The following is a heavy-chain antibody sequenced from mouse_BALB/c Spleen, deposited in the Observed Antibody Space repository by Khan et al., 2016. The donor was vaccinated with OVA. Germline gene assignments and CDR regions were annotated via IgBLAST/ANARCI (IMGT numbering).Heavy chain of an antibody. D-gene: IGHD1-1*01. CDR3: ARDYGSSFWFAY. J-gene: IGHJ3*01. V-gene: IGHV1S136*01. Sequence: EGQLQESGPELVKPGASVKMSCKASGYTFTNYIIHWVKQKPGQGLEWIGYINAYNDGTKYNEKFKDKATLTSDKSSSTAYMDLSGLTSADSAVYYCARDYGSSFWFAYWGQGTLVTVSA. CDR1: GYTFTNYI. CDR2: INAYNDGT.